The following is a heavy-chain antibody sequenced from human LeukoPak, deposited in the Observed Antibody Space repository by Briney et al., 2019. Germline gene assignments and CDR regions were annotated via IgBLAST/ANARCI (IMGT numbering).Heavy chain of an antibody. V-gene: IGHV3-7*04. Sequence: GGPLRLSCVASGFTFSSYWMTWVRQAPGKGLEWVANIKRDGSEKFYVDSVKGRFTLSRDNAKNSLYLQMNSLRAEDTAVYYCARVSGYSYGLANWGQGTLVTVSS. CDR2: IKRDGSEK. CDR1: GFTFSSYW. J-gene: IGHJ4*02. D-gene: IGHD5-18*01. CDR3: ARVSGYSYGLAN.